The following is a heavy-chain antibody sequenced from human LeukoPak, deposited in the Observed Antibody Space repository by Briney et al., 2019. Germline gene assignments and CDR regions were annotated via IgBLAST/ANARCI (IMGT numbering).Heavy chain of an antibody. CDR3: ARDRDITMVRGVIEEDY. CDR2: ISSSSSTI. J-gene: IGHJ4*02. V-gene: IGHV3-48*04. CDR1: GFTFSSYS. D-gene: IGHD3-10*01. Sequence: GGSLRLSCAASGFTFSSYSMNWVRQAPGKGLEWVSYISSSSSTIYYADSVKGRFTISRDNAKNSLYLQMNTLRAEDTAVYYCARDRDITMVRGVIEEDYWGQGTLVTVSS.